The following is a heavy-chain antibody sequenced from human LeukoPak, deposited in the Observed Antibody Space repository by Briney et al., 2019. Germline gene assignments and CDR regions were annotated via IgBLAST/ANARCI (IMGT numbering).Heavy chain of an antibody. Sequence: GGSLRLSCAASGFTFSSYGMHWVRQAPGKGLEWVAVISYDGSNKYYADPVKGRFTISRDNSKNTLYLQMNSLRAEDTAVYYCAKGVDIVVVVAAHSEYYFDYWGQGTLVTVSS. V-gene: IGHV3-30*18. CDR1: GFTFSSYG. CDR2: ISYDGSNK. D-gene: IGHD2-15*01. J-gene: IGHJ4*02. CDR3: AKGVDIVVVVAAHSEYYFDY.